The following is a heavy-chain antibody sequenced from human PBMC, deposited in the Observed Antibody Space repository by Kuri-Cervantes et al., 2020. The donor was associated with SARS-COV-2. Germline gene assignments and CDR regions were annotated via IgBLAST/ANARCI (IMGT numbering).Heavy chain of an antibody. CDR2: IYYSGST. V-gene: IGHV4-59*01. J-gene: IGHJ6*02. Sequence: SETLSLTCTASGGSTSTYYWSWIRQPPGKGLEWIGYIYYSGSTNYNPSLKSRVTISVDTSKNQFSLKLSSVTAADTAVYYCARLPIFGAKEGINYHYYGMDVWGQGTTVTVSS. D-gene: IGHD3-3*01. CDR1: GGSTSTYY. CDR3: ARLPIFGAKEGINYHYYGMDV.